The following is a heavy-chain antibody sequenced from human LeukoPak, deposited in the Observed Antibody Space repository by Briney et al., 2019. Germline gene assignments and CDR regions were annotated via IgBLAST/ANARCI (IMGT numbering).Heavy chain of an antibody. CDR1: GGSISSGGYY. CDR3: AREIHGGYFDY. V-gene: IGHV4-31*03. J-gene: IGHJ4*02. Sequence: SETLSLTCTVSGGSISSGGYYWSWIRQHPGKGLEWIGYIYYSGSTYYNPSLKSRVTISVDTSKNQFSLKLSSVTAADTAVYYCAREIHGGYFDYWGQGTLVTVSS. CDR2: IYYSGST. D-gene: IGHD3-16*01.